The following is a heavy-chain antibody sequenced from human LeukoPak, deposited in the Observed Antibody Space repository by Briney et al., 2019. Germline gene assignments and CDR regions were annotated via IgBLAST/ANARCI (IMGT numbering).Heavy chain of an antibody. V-gene: IGHV1-2*02. J-gene: IGHJ4*02. CDR3: ARGVAVAGTESFDY. D-gene: IGHD6-19*01. CDR2: MNPNSGNT. Sequence: ASVKVSCKASGYTFTGYYMHWVRQAPGQGLEWMGWMNPNSGNTGYAQKFQGRVTMTRDTSISTAYMELSRLRSDDTAVYYCARGVAVAGTESFDYWGQGTLVTVSS. CDR1: GYTFTGYY.